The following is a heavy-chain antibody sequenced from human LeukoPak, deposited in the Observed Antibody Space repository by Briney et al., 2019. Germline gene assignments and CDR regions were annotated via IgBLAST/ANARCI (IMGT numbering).Heavy chain of an antibody. Sequence: PSETLSLTRTVSGGSISSYYWSWIRQPAGKGLEWIGRIYTSGSTNYNPSLKSRVTMSVDTSKNQFPLKLSSVTAADTAVYYCARGLRFLEWLSDNAFDIWGQGTMVTVSS. CDR3: ARGLRFLEWLSDNAFDI. V-gene: IGHV4-4*07. CDR1: GGSISSYY. CDR2: IYTSGST. D-gene: IGHD3-3*01. J-gene: IGHJ3*02.